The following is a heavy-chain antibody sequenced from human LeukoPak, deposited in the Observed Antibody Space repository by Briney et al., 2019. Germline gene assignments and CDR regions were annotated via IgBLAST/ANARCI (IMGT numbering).Heavy chain of an antibody. CDR2: INHSGST. D-gene: IGHD1-26*01. CDR3: ARLSFSPI. CDR1: GGSFSGYY. J-gene: IGHJ6*02. Sequence: PSGTLSLTCAVYGGSFSGYYWSWIRQPPGKGLEWIGEINHSGSTNYNPSLKSRVTISVDTSKNQFSLKLSSVTAADTAVYYCARLSFSPIWGQGTTVTVSS. V-gene: IGHV4-34*01.